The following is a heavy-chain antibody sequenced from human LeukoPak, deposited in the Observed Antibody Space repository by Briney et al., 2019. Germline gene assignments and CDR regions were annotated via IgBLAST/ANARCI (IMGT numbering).Heavy chain of an antibody. CDR3: ARHTGYYYDSSGYPTYFDY. D-gene: IGHD3-22*01. CDR1: GGSISSYY. V-gene: IGHV4-59*08. J-gene: IGHJ4*02. CDR2: IYYSGST. Sequence: SETLSLTCTVSGGSISSYYWSWIRQPPGKGLEWIGYIYYSGSTNYNPSLKSRVTISVDTSKNQFSPKLSSVTAADTAVYYCARHTGYYYDSSGYPTYFDYWGQGTLVTVSS.